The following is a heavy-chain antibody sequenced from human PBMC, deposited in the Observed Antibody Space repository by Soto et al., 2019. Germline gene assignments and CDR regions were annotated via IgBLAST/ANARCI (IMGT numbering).Heavy chain of an antibody. Sequence: QVHLVQSGAEVKKPGASVKVSCKGSGYAFTTYGITWVRQAPGQGLEWIGCISAHNGNTNYAQKLQVRVTVARDTSTSTAYMELRSLRSDDTAVYYCARGRYGDYWGQGALVTVSS. V-gene: IGHV1-18*01. CDR2: ISAHNGNT. CDR3: ARGRYGDY. CDR1: GYAFTTYG. D-gene: IGHD1-1*01. J-gene: IGHJ4*02.